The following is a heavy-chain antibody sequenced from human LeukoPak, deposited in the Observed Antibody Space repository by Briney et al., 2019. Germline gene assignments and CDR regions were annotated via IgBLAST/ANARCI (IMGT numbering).Heavy chain of an antibody. V-gene: IGHV4-59*01. CDR3: ARSGSYRSHFDY. Sequence: KASETLSLTCTVSGGSISSYYWSWIRQPPGKGLEWIGYIYYSGNTNYNPSLKSRVTISVDTSKNQFSLKLSSLTAADTAVYYCARSGSYRSHFDYWGQGTLVTVSS. CDR2: IYYSGNT. CDR1: GGSISSYY. D-gene: IGHD1-26*01. J-gene: IGHJ4*02.